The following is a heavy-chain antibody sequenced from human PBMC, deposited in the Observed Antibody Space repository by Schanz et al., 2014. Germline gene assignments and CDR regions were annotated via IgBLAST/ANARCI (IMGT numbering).Heavy chain of an antibody. CDR3: ARGREVVAKIFDV. J-gene: IGHJ3*01. D-gene: IGHD3-22*01. V-gene: IGHV3-48*01. CDR1: GLTFSYYY. CDR2: ISSSSSTI. Sequence: EVQLVESGGGVVQPGRSLRLSCAASGLTFSYYYMSGVRQAPGKGLEWVSYISSSSSTIYYADSVKGRFTISRDNAKNSLYLQMNSLRAEDTGVYYCARGREVVAKIFDVWGQGTMVTVSS.